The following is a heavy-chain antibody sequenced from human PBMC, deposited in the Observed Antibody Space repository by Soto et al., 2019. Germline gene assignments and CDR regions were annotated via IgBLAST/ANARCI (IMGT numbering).Heavy chain of an antibody. J-gene: IGHJ6*02. CDR2: TYYKSKWNN. D-gene: IGHD3-10*01. V-gene: IGHV6-1*01. Sequence: SQSLSLTCVISGDSVSSNSAGWNWIRQSPSRGLEWLGRTYYKSKWNNDYALSVKSRITINPDTSKNQFSLHLYSVTPEDTAVYYCTGITWFRGMDVWGQGTPVTVSS. CDR1: GDSVSSNSAG. CDR3: TGITWFRGMDV.